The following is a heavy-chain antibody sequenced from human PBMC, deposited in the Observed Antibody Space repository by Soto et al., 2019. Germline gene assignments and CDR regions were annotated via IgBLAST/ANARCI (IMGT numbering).Heavy chain of an antibody. CDR1: GGSISSYY. CDR2: SYYSGST. V-gene: IGHV4-59*01. D-gene: IGHD1-26*01. CDR3: ARAHSGSYSHFDY. J-gene: IGHJ4*02. Sequence: SETLSLTCTVSGGSISSYYWSWIRQPPGKGLEWIGYSYYSGSTNYNPSLKSRVTISVDTSKNQFSLKLSSVTAADTAVYYCARAHSGSYSHFDYWGQGTLVTVSS.